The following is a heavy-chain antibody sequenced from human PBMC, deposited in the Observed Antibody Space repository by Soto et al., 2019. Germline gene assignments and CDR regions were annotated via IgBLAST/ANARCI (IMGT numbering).Heavy chain of an antibody. CDR1: GGTFSSYA. Sequence: GASVEVSCKASGGTFSSYAISRVRQAPGQGLEWMGGIIPIFGTANYAQKFQGRVTITADESTSTAYMELSSLRSEDTAVYYCARGIVVEGALSYYYYGMDVWGQGTTVTVSS. J-gene: IGHJ6*02. CDR2: IIPIFGTA. D-gene: IGHD1-26*01. CDR3: ARGIVVEGALSYYYYGMDV. V-gene: IGHV1-69*13.